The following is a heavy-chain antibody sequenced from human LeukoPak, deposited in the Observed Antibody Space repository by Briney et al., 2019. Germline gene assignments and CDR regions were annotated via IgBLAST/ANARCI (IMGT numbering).Heavy chain of an antibody. V-gene: IGHV3-23*01. CDR2: INASGGNT. Sequence: PGGSLRLSCAASGFSFSFYAMSWVRQAPGKGPEWVSTINASGGNTYFAGSVKGRFTISRDNSKNTVNLQLNSLRAEDTAVYYCATPISGVLAVTGDWFHPWGQGTLVTVSS. CDR1: GFSFSFYA. D-gene: IGHD6-19*01. J-gene: IGHJ5*02. CDR3: ATPISGVLAVTGDWFHP.